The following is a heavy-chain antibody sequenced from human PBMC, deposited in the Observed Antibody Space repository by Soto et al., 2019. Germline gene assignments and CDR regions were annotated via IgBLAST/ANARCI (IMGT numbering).Heavy chain of an antibody. CDR2: INPNSGGT. J-gene: IGHJ3*02. CDR1: GYTFTGYY. Sequence: ASVKVSCKACGYTFTGYYMHWVRQAPGQGLEWMGWINPNSGGTNYAQKFQGWVTMTRDTSISTAYMELSRLRSDDTAVYYCARDHYDSSGYIAFDIWGQGTMVTVSS. V-gene: IGHV1-2*04. D-gene: IGHD3-22*01. CDR3: ARDHYDSSGYIAFDI.